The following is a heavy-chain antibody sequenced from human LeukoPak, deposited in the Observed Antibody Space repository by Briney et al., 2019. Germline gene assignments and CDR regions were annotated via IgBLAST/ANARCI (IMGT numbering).Heavy chain of an antibody. V-gene: IGHV4-59*12. CDR2: IYYSGST. Sequence: SETLSLTCTVSGGSISSYYWSWIRQPPGKGLEWIGYIYYSGSTNYNPSLKSRVTISVDTSKNQFSLKLSSVTAADTAVYYCARGPGDGSGYYYGLDYWGQGTLVTVSS. CDR1: GGSISSYY. J-gene: IGHJ4*02. CDR3: ARGPGDGSGYYYGLDY. D-gene: IGHD3-22*01.